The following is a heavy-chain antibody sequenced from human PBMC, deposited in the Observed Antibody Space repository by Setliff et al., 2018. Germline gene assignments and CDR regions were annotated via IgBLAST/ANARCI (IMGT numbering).Heavy chain of an antibody. CDR1: GYTLTSYG. D-gene: IGHD3-22*01. CDR2: ISNRNGET. Sequence: ASVKVSCKASGYTLTSYGVTWVRQAPGQGLEWMGWISNRNGETNYAQMFQGRVTMTTDTSTNTAYMDLGSLRSDDTAIYYCARINFYVSSGYYYAPDYWGPGTLVTVSS. J-gene: IGHJ4*02. CDR3: ARINFYVSSGYYYAPDY. V-gene: IGHV1-18*01.